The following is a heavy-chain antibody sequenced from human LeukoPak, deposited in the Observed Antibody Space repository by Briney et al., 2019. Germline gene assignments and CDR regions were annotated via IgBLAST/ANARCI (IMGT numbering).Heavy chain of an antibody. CDR3: ARDRVERWLQPDAFDI. CDR1: GFTFSNYA. J-gene: IGHJ3*02. CDR2: INGRGGST. V-gene: IGHV3-23*01. D-gene: IGHD5-24*01. Sequence: GGSLRLSCAASGFTFSNYAMSWVRQAPGKGLEWVSSINGRGGSTYYADSVKGRFTISRDNAKNSLYLQMNSLRAEDTAVYYCARDRVERWLQPDAFDIWGQGTMVTVSS.